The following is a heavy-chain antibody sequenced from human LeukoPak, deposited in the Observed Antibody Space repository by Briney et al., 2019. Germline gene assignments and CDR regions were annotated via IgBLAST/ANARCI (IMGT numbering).Heavy chain of an antibody. CDR3: ARDSGSYFHDAFDI. V-gene: IGHV1-2*02. D-gene: IGHD1-26*01. J-gene: IGHJ3*02. CDR1: GYTFTGYY. Sequence: ASVKVSCKASGYTFTGYYMHWVRHAPGQGLEYMGWINPNSGGTNYAQKFQDRVTMTGDTSISTAYMELSRMKSDDTAVYYCARDSGSYFHDAFDIWGQGTMVTVSS. CDR2: INPNSGGT.